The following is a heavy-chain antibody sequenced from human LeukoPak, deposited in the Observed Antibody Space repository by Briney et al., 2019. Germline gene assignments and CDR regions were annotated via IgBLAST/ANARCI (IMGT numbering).Heavy chain of an antibody. J-gene: IGHJ4*02. D-gene: IGHD3-22*01. CDR2: INPNSGGT. CDR3: ARGGTGYYDSSGYPDY. V-gene: IGHV1-2*02. CDR1: GYTFTGYY. Sequence: ASVKVSCKASGYTFTGYYMHWVRQAPGQGLEWMGWINPNSGGTNYAQKFQGRVTMTRDTSISTAYMELSRLRSDDTAVYYCARGGTGYYDSSGYPDYWGQGTLVTVSP.